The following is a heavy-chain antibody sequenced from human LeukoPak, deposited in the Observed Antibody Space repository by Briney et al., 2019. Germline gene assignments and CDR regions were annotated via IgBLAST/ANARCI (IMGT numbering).Heavy chain of an antibody. J-gene: IGHJ4*02. D-gene: IGHD3-22*01. Sequence: GGSLRLSCAVSGFTLSTYWMSWVRQTPEKGLEWVASIKQDGSEKYYVDSVKGRFTISRGNAKNSLFLQMNSLRVEDTAVFYCARGGDSGYRSFDFWGQGILVIVSS. CDR2: IKQDGSEK. CDR3: ARGGDSGYRSFDF. CDR1: GFTLSTYW. V-gene: IGHV3-7*01.